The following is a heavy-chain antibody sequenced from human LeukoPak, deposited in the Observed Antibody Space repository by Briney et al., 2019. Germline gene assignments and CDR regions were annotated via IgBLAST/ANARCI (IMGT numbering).Heavy chain of an antibody. J-gene: IGHJ3*02. CDR2: ISYDGSNK. CDR3: ARWYGELAAFDI. CDR1: GFTFSSYA. Sequence: ERSLRLSCAASGFTFSSYAMHWVRQAPGKGLEWVAVISYDGSNKYYADSVKGRFTISRDNSKNTLYLQMNSLRAEDTAVYYCARWYGELAAFDIWGQGTMVTVSS. V-gene: IGHV3-30*04. D-gene: IGHD3-10*01.